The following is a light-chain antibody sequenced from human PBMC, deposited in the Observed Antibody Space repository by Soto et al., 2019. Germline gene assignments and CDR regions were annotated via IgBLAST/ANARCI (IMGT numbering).Light chain of an antibody. J-gene: IGKJ4*01. Sequence: EIVMTQSPATLSVSPGERATLSCRASQSISSNLAWYQQNPGQAPRLVMFRTSSRATGFPARFSGSGSGTEFNLTISSLQSEDFGVYYCQQYNNWPRATFGGGTKVDI. CDR1: QSISSN. CDR2: RTS. V-gene: IGKV3-15*01. CDR3: QQYNNWPRAT.